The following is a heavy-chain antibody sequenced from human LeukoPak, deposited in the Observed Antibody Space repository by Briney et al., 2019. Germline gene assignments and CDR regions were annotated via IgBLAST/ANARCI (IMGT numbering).Heavy chain of an antibody. V-gene: IGHV3-21*01. CDR3: ARADCSSSTCYLRSSWFDP. D-gene: IGHD2/OR15-2a*01. CDR1: GFSLSSYD. J-gene: IGHJ5*02. CDR2: ISTSSTFI. Sequence: GGSLRLSCAASGFSLSSYDMNWVRQAPGKGLEWVSSISTSSTFIYYTYSVKGRFTISRDNAKNSLYLQMNSLSAEDTAVYYCARADCSSSTCYLRSSWFDPWGQGTLVTVST.